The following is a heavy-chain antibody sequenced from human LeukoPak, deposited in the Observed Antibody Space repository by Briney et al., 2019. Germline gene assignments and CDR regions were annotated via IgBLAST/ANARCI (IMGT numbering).Heavy chain of an antibody. CDR3: ARGYSSSWYLNWFDP. CDR2: INHSGCT. Sequence: SETLSLTCAVYGGSFSGYYWSWIRQPPGKGLEWIGEINHSGCTNYNPSLKSRVTISVDTSKNQFSLKLSSVTAADTAVYYCARGYSSSWYLNWFDPWGQGTLVTVSS. CDR1: GGSFSGYY. V-gene: IGHV4-34*01. J-gene: IGHJ5*02. D-gene: IGHD6-13*01.